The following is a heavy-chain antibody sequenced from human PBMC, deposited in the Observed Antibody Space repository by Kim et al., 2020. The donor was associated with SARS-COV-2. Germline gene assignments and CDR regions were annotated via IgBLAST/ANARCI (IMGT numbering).Heavy chain of an antibody. D-gene: IGHD6-13*01. J-gene: IGHJ5*02. Sequence: FQGRVTITADESTSTAYMELSSLRPEDTAVYYCARDRGWIAAAGTDWFDPWGQGTLVTVSS. CDR3: ARDRGWIAAAGTDWFDP. V-gene: IGHV1-69*01.